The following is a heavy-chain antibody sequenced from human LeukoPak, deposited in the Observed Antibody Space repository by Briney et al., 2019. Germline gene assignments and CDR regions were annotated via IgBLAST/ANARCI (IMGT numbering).Heavy chain of an antibody. CDR3: ASLNRDGYNTPWY. CDR1: GGSVNSGSYY. V-gene: IGHV4-31*03. J-gene: IGHJ4*02. D-gene: IGHD5-24*01. Sequence: SETLSLTCTVSGGSVNSGSYYWNWIRQPPGKGLEWIGYIYYSGSTYYNPSLKSRVTISIDTSKNQFSLKLSSVTAADTAVYYCASLNRDGYNTPWYWGQGTLVTVSS. CDR2: IYYSGST.